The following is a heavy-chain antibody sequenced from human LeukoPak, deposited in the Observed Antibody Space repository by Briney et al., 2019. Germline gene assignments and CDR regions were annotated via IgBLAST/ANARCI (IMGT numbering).Heavy chain of an antibody. CDR2: INPNSGGT. J-gene: IGHJ4*02. CDR1: GGTFSSYA. Sequence: GASVKVSCKASGGTFSSYAISWVRQAPGQGLEWMGGINPNSGGTNYAQKFQGRVTMTRDTSISTAYMELSRLRSDDTAVYYCARVQVGETRDYWGQGTLVTVSS. D-gene: IGHD1-26*01. CDR3: ARVQVGETRDY. V-gene: IGHV1-2*02.